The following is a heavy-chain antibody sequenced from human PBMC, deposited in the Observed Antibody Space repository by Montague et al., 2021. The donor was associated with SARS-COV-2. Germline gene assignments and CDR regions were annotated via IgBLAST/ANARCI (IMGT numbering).Heavy chain of an antibody. CDR2: TYYRSKWYN. CDR3: ARIPVGSKYYFDF. CDR1: GDSVSSNIAT. Sequence: CAISGDSVSSNIATWNWIRQSPSRGLGWLGRTYYRSKWYNDYAESVKGRITIDPDTSKHQFSLHLNSVTPEDTAVYYCARIPVGSKYYFDFWGQGTLVTVSS. D-gene: IGHD2-2*01. J-gene: IGHJ4*02. V-gene: IGHV6-1*01.